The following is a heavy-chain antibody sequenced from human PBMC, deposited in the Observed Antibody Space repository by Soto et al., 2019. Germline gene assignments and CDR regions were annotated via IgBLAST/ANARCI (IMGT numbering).Heavy chain of an antibody. CDR1: GFTFSSYA. CDR3: AKDRDDYVWGSFSDY. CDR2: INDSGGST. Sequence: EVQLLESGGGLVQPGGSLRLSCAASGFTFSSYAMRWVRQAPGKGLEWVSAINDSGGSTYYADAVKGRFTISRDNSKNARDLQMNSLRAEDTAVYYCAKDRDDYVWGSFSDYWGQGTLVTVSS. J-gene: IGHJ4*02. D-gene: IGHD3-16*01. V-gene: IGHV3-23*01.